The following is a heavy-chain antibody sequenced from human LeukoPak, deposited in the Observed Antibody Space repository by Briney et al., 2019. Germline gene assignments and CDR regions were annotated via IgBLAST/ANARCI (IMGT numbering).Heavy chain of an antibody. J-gene: IGHJ4*02. Sequence: GGSLRLSCAASGFTFDDYAMHWVRQATGKGLEWVSGISWNSGSIGYADSVKGRFTISRDNAKNSLYLQMNSLRAEDTALYYCAKGIVVVPDSGFDYWGQGTLVTVSS. CDR1: GFTFDDYA. D-gene: IGHD3-22*01. CDR2: ISWNSGSI. CDR3: AKGIVVVPDSGFDY. V-gene: IGHV3-9*01.